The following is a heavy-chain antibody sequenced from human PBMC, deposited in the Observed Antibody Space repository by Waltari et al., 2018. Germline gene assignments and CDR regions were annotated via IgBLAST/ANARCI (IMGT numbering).Heavy chain of an antibody. CDR3: ARDSGEQQLFGWGAFDI. CDR1: GFTFSSYS. Sequence: EVQLVESGGGLVKPGGSLRLSCAASGFTFSSYSMNWVRQAPGKGLEWVSSISSSSSYIYYADSVKGRFTISRDNAKNSLYLQMNSLRAEDTAVYYCARDSGEQQLFGWGAFDIWGQGTMVTVSS. J-gene: IGHJ3*02. V-gene: IGHV3-21*01. D-gene: IGHD6-13*01. CDR2: ISSSSSYI.